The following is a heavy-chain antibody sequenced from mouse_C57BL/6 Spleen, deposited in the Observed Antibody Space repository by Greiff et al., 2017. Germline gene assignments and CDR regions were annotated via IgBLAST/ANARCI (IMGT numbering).Heavy chain of an antibody. V-gene: IGHV14-4*01. D-gene: IGHD1-1*01. Sequence: EVQLQQSGAELVRPGASVKLSCTASGFNITDYYMHWVKQRPEQGLEWIGWFDPENGDTKYTSKFKGKATLTADTSSSTAYLQLSSLTSEDTAVYYCTNHYYDSSYAMDYWGQGTSVTVSS. CDR2: FDPENGDT. J-gene: IGHJ4*01. CDR1: GFNITDYY. CDR3: TNHYYDSSYAMDY.